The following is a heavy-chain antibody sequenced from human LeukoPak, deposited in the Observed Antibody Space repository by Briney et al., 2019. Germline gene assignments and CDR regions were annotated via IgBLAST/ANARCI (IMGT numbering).Heavy chain of an antibody. D-gene: IGHD6-19*01. CDR3: AKGNSGWYWRFDY. V-gene: IGHV3-30-3*01. CDR2: ISYDGSNK. CDR1: GFTFSRYA. Sequence: GGSLRLSCAASGFTFSRYAIHWVRQAPGKGLEWVAVISYDGSNKDYADSVKGRFTISRDNSKNTLYLQMNSLRVEDTAVYYCAKGNSGWYWRFDYWGQGTLVTVSS. J-gene: IGHJ4*02.